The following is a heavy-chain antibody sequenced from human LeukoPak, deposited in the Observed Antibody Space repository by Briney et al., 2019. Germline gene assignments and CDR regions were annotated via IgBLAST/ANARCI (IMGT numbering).Heavy chain of an antibody. D-gene: IGHD6-13*01. Sequence: PGGSLRLSCAASGFTFSSYAMHWVRQAPGKGLEWVAVISYDGSNKYYADSVKGRFTISRDNSKNTLYLQMNSLRAEDTAVYYCAKDEYDSSWDGSDYWGQGTLVTVSS. CDR1: GFTFSSYA. J-gene: IGHJ4*02. CDR2: ISYDGSNK. CDR3: AKDEYDSSWDGSDY. V-gene: IGHV3-30*04.